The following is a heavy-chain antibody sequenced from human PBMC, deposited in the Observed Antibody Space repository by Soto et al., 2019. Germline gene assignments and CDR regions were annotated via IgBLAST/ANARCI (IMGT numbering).Heavy chain of an antibody. CDR3: TVTTIARAGTFDY. V-gene: IGHV3-73*02. CDR2: IRSKANSYAT. D-gene: IGHD6-13*01. Sequence: EVQLVESGGGLVQPGGSLKLSCAASGFTFSGSAMHWVRQASGKGLEWVGRIRSKANSYATAYAASVKGRFTNSRDDSKNTAYLQINSPKTEDTAGYYCTVTTIARAGTFDYWGQGTLGTVSS. J-gene: IGHJ4*02. CDR1: GFTFSGSA.